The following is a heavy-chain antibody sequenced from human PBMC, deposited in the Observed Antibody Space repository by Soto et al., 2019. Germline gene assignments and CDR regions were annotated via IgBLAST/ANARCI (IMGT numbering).Heavy chain of an antibody. Sequence: GGSLRLSCVGSGFIFSNNGMHWVRQIPGKGLEWVAFMSYDGSDRFYADSVKGRFTISRDNSKNTLFLHMSNLRAEDTAMYYCTIVRVADSALDHWGQGAMVTVSS. V-gene: IGHV3-30*02. CDR3: TIVRVADSALDH. J-gene: IGHJ4*02. D-gene: IGHD3-10*02. CDR1: GFIFSNNG. CDR2: MSYDGSDR.